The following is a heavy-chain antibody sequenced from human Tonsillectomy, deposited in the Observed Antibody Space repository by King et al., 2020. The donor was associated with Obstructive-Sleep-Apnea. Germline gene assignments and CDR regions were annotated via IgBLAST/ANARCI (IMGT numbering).Heavy chain of an antibody. CDR3: ARGIGGLGHYDILTGDASTIDY. V-gene: IGHV1-2*02. Sequence: VQLVESGAEVKKPGASVKVSCKSSGYTFTDYFMHWVRQAPGQGLEWMGWINPNSDGTNYALKFQGRVTMTRDTSISTAYMALSRLTSDYTAVYYCARGIGGLGHYDILTGDASTIDYWGQGTLVTVSS. CDR1: GYTFTDYF. J-gene: IGHJ4*02. D-gene: IGHD3-9*01. CDR2: INPNSDGT.